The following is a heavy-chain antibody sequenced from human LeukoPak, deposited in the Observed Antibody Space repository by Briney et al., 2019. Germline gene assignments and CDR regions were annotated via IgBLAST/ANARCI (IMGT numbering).Heavy chain of an antibody. CDR3: ASPRRGYSNSWYEH. Sequence: ASVKVSCKASGGTFSSYAISWVRQAPGQGLEWMGGIIPIFGTANYAQKFQGRVTITTDESTSTAYMELSSLRSEDTAVYYCASPRRGYSNSWYEHWGQGTLVTVSS. J-gene: IGHJ1*01. V-gene: IGHV1-69*05. D-gene: IGHD6-13*01. CDR1: GGTFSSYA. CDR2: IIPIFGTA.